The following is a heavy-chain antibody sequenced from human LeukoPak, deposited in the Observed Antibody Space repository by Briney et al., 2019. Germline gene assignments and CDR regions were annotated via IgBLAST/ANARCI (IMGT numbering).Heavy chain of an antibody. V-gene: IGHV3-23*01. D-gene: IGHD4-17*01. J-gene: IGHJ4*02. CDR1: GFTFSSYA. CDR2: ISGSGGST. CDR3: AKDSQGYGDPLNY. Sequence: GGSLRLSCAASGFTFSSYAMSWVRQAPGKGLEWVSAISGSGGSTYYADSVKGRFTISRDNSKNTLFLLMDSLRGEDTAVYYCAKDSQGYGDPLNYWGQGTLVTVSS.